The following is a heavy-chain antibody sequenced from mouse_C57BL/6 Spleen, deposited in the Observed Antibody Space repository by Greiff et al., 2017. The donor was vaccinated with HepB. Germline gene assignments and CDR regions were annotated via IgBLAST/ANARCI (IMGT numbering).Heavy chain of an antibody. CDR3: ARFITTVVAPYYAMDD. CDR2: IDPSDSYT. J-gene: IGHJ4*01. Sequence: QVQLQQPGAELVMPGASVKLSCKASGYTFTSYWMHWVKQRPGQGLEWIGEIDPSDSYTNYNQKFKGKSTLTVDKSSSTAYMQLSSLTSEDSAVYYCARFITTVVAPYYAMDDWGQGTSVTVSS. V-gene: IGHV1-69*01. D-gene: IGHD1-1*01. CDR1: GYTFTSYW.